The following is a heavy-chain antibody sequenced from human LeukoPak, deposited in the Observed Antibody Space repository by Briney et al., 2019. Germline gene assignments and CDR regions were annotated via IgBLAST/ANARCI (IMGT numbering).Heavy chain of an antibody. CDR1: GYTFTSYV. CDR2: ISAYNGNT. J-gene: IGHJ4*02. Sequence: ASVKVSCKASGYTFTSYVISWVRQAPGQGLEWMGWISAYNGNTNYAQKLQGRVTMTTDTSTSTAYMELRSLRSDDTAVCYCARADIVVVPAAMIDYWGQGTLVTVSS. CDR3: ARADIVVVPAAMIDY. V-gene: IGHV1-18*01. D-gene: IGHD2-2*01.